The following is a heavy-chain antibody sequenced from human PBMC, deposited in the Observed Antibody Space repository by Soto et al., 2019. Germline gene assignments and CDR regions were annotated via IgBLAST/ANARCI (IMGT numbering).Heavy chain of an antibody. CDR3: ARIIGRYSSSLYAAFHI. V-gene: IGHV3-30-3*01. CDR1: GFTFSSYA. D-gene: IGHD6-13*01. Sequence: GGSLRLSCAASGFTFSSYAMHWVREAPGKGLEWVAVISYDGGNKYYADSVKGRFTISRDNSKNTLYLQMNSLRAEDTAVYYCARIIGRYSSSLYAAFHIWGQGTMVTVSS. J-gene: IGHJ3*02. CDR2: ISYDGGNK.